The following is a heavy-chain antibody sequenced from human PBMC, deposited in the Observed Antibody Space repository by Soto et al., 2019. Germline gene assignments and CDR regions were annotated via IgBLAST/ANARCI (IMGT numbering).Heavy chain of an antibody. Sequence: PSETLSLTCTVSGGSISSSGYYWGWISKPPGKGLEWIGSIYYSGSTYYNPSLKSRVTISVDTSKNQFSLKLSSVTAADTAVYYCARLLRGDDYGDYVSGYWGQGTLVTVSS. CDR1: GGSISSSGYY. J-gene: IGHJ4*02. CDR2: IYYSGST. D-gene: IGHD4-17*01. V-gene: IGHV4-39*01. CDR3: ARLLRGDDYGDYVSGY.